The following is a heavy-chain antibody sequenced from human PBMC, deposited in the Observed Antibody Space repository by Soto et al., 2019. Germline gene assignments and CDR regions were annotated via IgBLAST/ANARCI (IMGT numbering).Heavy chain of an antibody. J-gene: IGHJ5*02. D-gene: IGHD3-3*01. CDR3: ARVAIFGVVTLSLWGDP. Sequence: SETLSLTCTVSGGSISSYYWSWIRQPPGKGLEWIGYIYYSGSTNYNPSLKSRVTISVDTSKNQFSLKLSSVTAADTAVYYCARVAIFGVVTLSLWGDPWGQGTLVTVS. CDR1: GGSISSYY. CDR2: IYYSGST. V-gene: IGHV4-59*01.